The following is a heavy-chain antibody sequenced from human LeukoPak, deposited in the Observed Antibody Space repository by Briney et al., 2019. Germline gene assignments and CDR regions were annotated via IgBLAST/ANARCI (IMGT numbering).Heavy chain of an antibody. CDR2: ISAYNGNT. Sequence: ASVKVSCKASGYTFTSYGISWVRQAPGQGLEWMGWISAYNGNTNYAQKLQGRVTMTTDTSTSTAYMELSSLRSEDTAVHYCAIPGAAAGDAFDIWGQGTLVTVSS. CDR3: AIPGAAAGDAFDI. D-gene: IGHD6-13*01. J-gene: IGHJ4*02. CDR1: GYTFTSYG. V-gene: IGHV1-18*01.